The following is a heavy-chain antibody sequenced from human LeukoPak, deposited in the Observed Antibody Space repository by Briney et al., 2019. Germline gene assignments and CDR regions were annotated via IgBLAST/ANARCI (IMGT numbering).Heavy chain of an antibody. CDR3: ANWSGYEITH. V-gene: IGHV1-18*01. CDR1: GGTFSSYA. CDR2: ISAYNGNT. J-gene: IGHJ4*02. D-gene: IGHD5-12*01. Sequence: ASVKVSCKASGGTFSSYAISWVRQAPGQGLEWMGWISAYNGNTNYAQKLQGRVTMTTDTSTSTAYMELRSLRSDDTAVYYCANWSGYEITHWGQGTLVTVSS.